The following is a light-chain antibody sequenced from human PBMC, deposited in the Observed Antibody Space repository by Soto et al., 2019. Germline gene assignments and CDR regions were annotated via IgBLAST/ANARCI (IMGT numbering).Light chain of an antibody. Sequence: QSALTQTASVSGSPGQSITISCTGTTRDVGGFNYVSWYQHHAGKAPKLLIYEVSNRPSGISNRFSGSKSGDTASLTISGLQAEDEADYYCSSLTSNNPWVFGGGTKLTVL. J-gene: IGLJ3*02. CDR1: TRDVGGFNY. CDR3: SSLTSNNPWV. CDR2: EVS. V-gene: IGLV2-14*01.